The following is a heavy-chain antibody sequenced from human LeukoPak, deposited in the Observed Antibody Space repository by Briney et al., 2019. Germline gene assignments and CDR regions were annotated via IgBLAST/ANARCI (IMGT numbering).Heavy chain of an antibody. CDR1: GFTFSSYA. J-gene: IGHJ4*02. D-gene: IGHD3-3*01. Sequence: GRSLRLSCAASGFTFSSYAMHWVRQAPGKGLEWVAVISYDGSNKYYADSVKGRFTISRDNSKNTLYLQMNSLRAEDTAVYYCARGVRFSYYDFWSGYPQFDYWGQGTLVTVSS. V-gene: IGHV3-30-3*01. CDR2: ISYDGSNK. CDR3: ARGVRFSYYDFWSGYPQFDY.